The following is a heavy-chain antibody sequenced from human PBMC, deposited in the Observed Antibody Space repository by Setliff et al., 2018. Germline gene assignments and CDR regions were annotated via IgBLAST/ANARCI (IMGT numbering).Heavy chain of an antibody. J-gene: IGHJ3*01. CDR2: IYPGDSDT. Sequence: PGASLKISCKASGYIFTNCWIGWVRQMPGKGLEWMGVIYPGDSDTRYSPSFQGQVTISADKSINTAYLQWSSLKASDTAIYYCTRHEDRNKCTSSSCYRENDAFDVWGQGAMVTVSS. V-gene: IGHV5-51*01. CDR1: GYIFTNCW. D-gene: IGHD2-2*01. CDR3: TRHEDRNKCTSSSCYRENDAFDV.